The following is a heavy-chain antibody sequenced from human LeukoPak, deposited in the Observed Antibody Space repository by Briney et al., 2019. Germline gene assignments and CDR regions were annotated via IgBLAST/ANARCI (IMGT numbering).Heavy chain of an antibody. J-gene: IGHJ4*02. D-gene: IGHD4/OR15-4a*01. Sequence: HPGRSLRLSCAASGFTFSSYAMHWVRQAPGKGLEWVSFIYSDNTHYSDSVKGRFTISRDNSKNTLYLQMNSLRAEDTAVYYCAGRAGAYSYPYDYWGQGTLVTVSS. V-gene: IGHV3-53*01. CDR2: IYSDNT. CDR1: GFTFSSYA. CDR3: AGRAGAYSYPYDY.